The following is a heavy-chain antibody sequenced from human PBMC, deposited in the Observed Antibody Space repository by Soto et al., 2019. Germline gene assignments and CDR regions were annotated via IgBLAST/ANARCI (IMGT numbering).Heavy chain of an antibody. V-gene: IGHV1-18*01. CDR1: RYTYTCNG. D-gene: IGHD3-3*01. J-gene: IGHJ4*02. CDR2: TSAYNDNT. Sequence: GASVKVSCKASRYTYTCNGISWVRQAPGQGLEWMGWTSAYNDNTNYVQKLQGRLTMNTDTSTNKANIELKRQPSDDTDVYLCAGVVLAQEYWGQGTLVTVS. CDR3: AGVVLAQEY.